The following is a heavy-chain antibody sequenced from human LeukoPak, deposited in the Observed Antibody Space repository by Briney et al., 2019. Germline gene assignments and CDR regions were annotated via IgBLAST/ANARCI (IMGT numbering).Heavy chain of an antibody. CDR2: INSDGSST. J-gene: IGHJ6*03. V-gene: IGHV3-74*01. CDR3: ARDRIAVAGSYYYMDV. CDR1: GFTFSSYW. Sequence: PGGSLRLSCAASGFTFSSYWMHWVRQAPGKGLVWVSRINSDGSSTSYAASVKGRFTISRDNAKNTLYLQMNSLRAEDTAVYYCARDRIAVAGSYYYMDVWGKGTTVTVSS. D-gene: IGHD6-19*01.